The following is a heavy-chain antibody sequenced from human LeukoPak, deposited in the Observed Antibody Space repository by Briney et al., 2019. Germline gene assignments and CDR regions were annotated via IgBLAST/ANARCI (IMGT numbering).Heavy chain of an antibody. Sequence: GGSLRLSCAASGFTVSSNYMSWVRQAPGKGLEWVSVIYSGGSTYYADSVKDRFTISRDNSKNTLYLQMNSLRAEDTAVYYCARGGAAPTPYYYYYYMDVWGKGTTVTVSS. D-gene: IGHD6-13*01. J-gene: IGHJ6*03. V-gene: IGHV3-53*01. CDR2: IYSGGST. CDR1: GFTVSSNY. CDR3: ARGGAAPTPYYYYYYMDV.